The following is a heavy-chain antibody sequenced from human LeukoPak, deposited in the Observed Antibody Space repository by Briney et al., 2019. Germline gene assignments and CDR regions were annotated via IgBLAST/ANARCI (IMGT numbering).Heavy chain of an antibody. V-gene: IGHV4-31*03. J-gene: IGHJ4*02. D-gene: IGHD2-21*02. Sequence: EASETLSLTCTVSGGSISSGGYYWSWIHQHPGKGLEWIGYIYYSGSTYYNPSLKSRVTISVDTSKNQFSLKLSSVTAADTAVYYCARRGDRALDYWGQGTLVTVSS. CDR3: ARRGDRALDY. CDR1: GGSISSGGYY. CDR2: IYYSGST.